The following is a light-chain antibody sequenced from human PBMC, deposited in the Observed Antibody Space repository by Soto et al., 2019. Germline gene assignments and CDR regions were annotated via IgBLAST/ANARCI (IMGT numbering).Light chain of an antibody. CDR3: QQYNSYSTP. J-gene: IGKJ1*01. CDR2: DAS. CDR1: QSISSW. V-gene: IGKV1-5*01. Sequence: DIQMTQSPSTLSASVGDRVTITCRASQSISSWLAWYRQKPGKAPKLLIYDASSLESGVPSRFRGSGSGTEFTLTISSLQPDDFATYYCQQYNSYSTPFGQGTKVEIK.